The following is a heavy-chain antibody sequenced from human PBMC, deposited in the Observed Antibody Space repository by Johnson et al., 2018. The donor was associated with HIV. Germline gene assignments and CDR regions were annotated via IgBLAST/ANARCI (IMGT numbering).Heavy chain of an antibody. CDR3: TTDANWNYGQGAFDV. V-gene: IGHV3-15*01. D-gene: IGHD1-7*01. CDR2: FKCQPDGGPT. J-gene: IGHJ3*01. CDR1: GFSFSNAW. Sequence: VQLVESGGGLVKPGGSLRLSCAASGFSFSNAWMSWVRQAPGTGLEWVGRFKCQPDGGPTAYAAPVNGRFTISRDDSENKLYLQMKSLKTEDTAGYYCTTDANWNYGQGAFDVWGQGTTVTVSS.